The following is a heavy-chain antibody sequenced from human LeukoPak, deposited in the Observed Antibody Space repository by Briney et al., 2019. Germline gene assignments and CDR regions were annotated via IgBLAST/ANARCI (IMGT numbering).Heavy chain of an antibody. D-gene: IGHD6-19*01. CDR3: ARDGIAVAGGGY. Sequence: PSETLSLTCTVSGGSISSSSYYWGWIRQPPEKGLEWIGSIYYSGSTYYNPSLKSRVTISVDTSENQFSLKLSSVTAADTAVYYCARDGIAVAGGGYWGQGTLVTVSS. CDR2: IYYSGST. J-gene: IGHJ4*02. V-gene: IGHV4-39*07. CDR1: GGSISSSSYY.